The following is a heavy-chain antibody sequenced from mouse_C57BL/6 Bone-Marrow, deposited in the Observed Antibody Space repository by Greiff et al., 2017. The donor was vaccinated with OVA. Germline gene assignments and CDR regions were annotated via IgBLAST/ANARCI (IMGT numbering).Heavy chain of an antibody. CDR3: AREGIYYGSSPNWYFDV. CDR2: IYPGDGDT. V-gene: IGHV1-80*01. Sequence: QVQLQQSGAELVKPGASVKISCKASGYAFSSYWMNWVKQRPGQGLEWIGQIYPGDGDTNYNGKFKGTATLTADKSSSTAYMQLSSLTSEDSAVYFCAREGIYYGSSPNWYFDVWGTGTTVTVSS. J-gene: IGHJ1*03. D-gene: IGHD1-1*01. CDR1: GYAFSSYW.